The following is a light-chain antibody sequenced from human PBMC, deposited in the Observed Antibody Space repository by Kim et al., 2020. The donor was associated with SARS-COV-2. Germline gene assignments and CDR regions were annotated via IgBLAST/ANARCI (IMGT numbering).Light chain of an antibody. CDR3: NSRDNSGYNVV. CDR1: SLRRYY. CDR2: GKN. J-gene: IGLJ2*01. V-gene: IGLV3-19*01. Sequence: SSELTQDPAVSVALGQTVTITCQGDSLRRYYASWYQQKPGQAPQVVIYGKNSRLSGIPDRFSGSSSGNTAALTITGAPAEDEADYYCNSRDNSGYNVVFGGGTQLTVL.